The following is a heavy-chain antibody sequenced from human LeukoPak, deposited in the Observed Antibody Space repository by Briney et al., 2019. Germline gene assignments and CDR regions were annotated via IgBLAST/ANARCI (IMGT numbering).Heavy chain of an antibody. D-gene: IGHD5-18*01. CDR1: GFPFSNAW. V-gene: IGHV3-15*01. CDR2: IRSKSDGGTT. CDR3: NTYGYSYGLA. Sequence: GGSLRLSCAASGFPFSNAWMSWVRQAPGKGLEWVGRIRSKSDGGTTDYAAPVKGRLTISRDDSKNTLYLQMNSLKTEDTAVYYCNTYGYSYGLAWGQGTLVTVSS. J-gene: IGHJ5*02.